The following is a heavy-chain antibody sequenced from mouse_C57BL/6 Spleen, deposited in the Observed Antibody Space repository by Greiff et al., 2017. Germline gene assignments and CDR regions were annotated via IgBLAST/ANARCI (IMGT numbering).Heavy chain of an antibody. Sequence: DVQLQESGPGLVKPSQSLSLTCSVTGYSITSGYYWNWIRQFPGNKLEWMGFISYDGSNNYNPSLKNRISITRDTSKNQFFLELNSVNTEDTATYYCARGGYAMDYWGQGTSVTVSS. CDR2: ISYDGSN. CDR1: GYSITSGYY. V-gene: IGHV3-6*01. CDR3: ARGGYAMDY. J-gene: IGHJ4*01.